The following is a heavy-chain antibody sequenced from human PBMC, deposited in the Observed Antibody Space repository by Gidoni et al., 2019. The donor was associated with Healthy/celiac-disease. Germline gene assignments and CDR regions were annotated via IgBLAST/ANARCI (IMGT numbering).Heavy chain of an antibody. CDR1: GFTFSSYG. J-gene: IGHJ4*02. Sequence: QVQLVESGGGVVQPGRSLRLSCAASGFTFSSYGMHWVRQAPGKGLEWVAVISYDGSNKYYADSVKGRFTSSRDNSKNTLYLQMNSLRAEDTAVYYCAKDRGSGWYDSGDYWGQGTLVTVSS. CDR2: ISYDGSNK. CDR3: AKDRGSGWYDSGDY. V-gene: IGHV3-30*18. D-gene: IGHD6-19*01.